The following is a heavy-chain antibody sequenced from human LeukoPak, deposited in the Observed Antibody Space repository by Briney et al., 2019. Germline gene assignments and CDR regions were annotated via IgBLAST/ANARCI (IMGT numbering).Heavy chain of an antibody. V-gene: IGHV3-23*01. CDR3: ARDRRYGDLYYYYGMDV. J-gene: IGHJ6*04. D-gene: IGHD4-17*01. CDR2: ITGSGIHT. CDR1: GFTFTNSA. Sequence: PGGSLRLSCSASGFTFTNSAMNWVRRAPGKGLEWVSAITGSGIHTYYGDSVKGRFTISRDNSKNSLYLQMNSLRAEDTAVYYCARDRRYGDLYYYYGMDVWGKGTTVTVSS.